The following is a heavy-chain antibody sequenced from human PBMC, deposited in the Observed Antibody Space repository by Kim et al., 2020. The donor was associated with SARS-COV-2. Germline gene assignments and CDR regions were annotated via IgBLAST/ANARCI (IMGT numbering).Heavy chain of an antibody. V-gene: IGHV1-46*01. J-gene: IGHJ6*02. CDR1: GYTFTSYY. Sequence: ASVKVSCKASGYTFTSYYMHWVRQAPGQGLEWMGIINPSGGSTSYAQKFQGRVTMTRDTSTSTVYMELSSLRSEDTAVYYCARGGAVVVPAAIGYGMDVWGQGTTVTVSS. CDR2: INPSGGST. CDR3: ARGGAVVVPAAIGYGMDV. D-gene: IGHD2-2*01.